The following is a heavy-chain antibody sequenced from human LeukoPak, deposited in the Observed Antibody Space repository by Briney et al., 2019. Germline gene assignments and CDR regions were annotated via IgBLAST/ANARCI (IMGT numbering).Heavy chain of an antibody. J-gene: IGHJ5*02. CDR1: GFTFSSYA. CDR2: ISYDGSNK. CDR3: ARGGIAARPSWFDP. D-gene: IGHD6-6*01. Sequence: GGSLRLSCAASGFTFSSYAMHWVRQAPGKGLEWVAVISYDGSNKYYADSVKGRFTISRDNSKNTLYLQMNSLRSDDTAVYYCARGGIAARPSWFDPWGQGTLVTVSS. V-gene: IGHV3-30*04.